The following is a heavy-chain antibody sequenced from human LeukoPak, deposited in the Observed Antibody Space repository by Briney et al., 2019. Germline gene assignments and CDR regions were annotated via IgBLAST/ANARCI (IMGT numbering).Heavy chain of an antibody. CDR1: GFTFSYFY. D-gene: IGHD3-10*01. CDR2: ISNTGSTM. CDR3: ARDALGSYDY. V-gene: IGHV3-11*01. J-gene: IGHJ4*02. Sequence: GGSLRLSCEASGFTFSYFYMFWIRQAPGKGLEWISYISNTGSTMYYADSVKGRFTISRDNAKNTLYLQMNSLRAEDTAGYYCARDALGSYDYWGQGALVTVSS.